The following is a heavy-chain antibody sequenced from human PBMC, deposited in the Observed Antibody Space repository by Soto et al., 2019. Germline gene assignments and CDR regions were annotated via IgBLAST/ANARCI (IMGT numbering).Heavy chain of an antibody. CDR2: ISGGGGST. CDR1: GFTFSSYA. CDR3: AKGPDYDILTGPPPFDY. Sequence: PGGSLRLSCAASGFTFSSYAMSWVRQAPGKGLEWVSAISGGGGSTYYADSVKGRFTISRDNSKNKLYLQMNSLRAEDTAVYYCAKGPDYDILTGPPPFDYWGQGTLVTVSS. J-gene: IGHJ4*02. D-gene: IGHD3-9*01. V-gene: IGHV3-23*01.